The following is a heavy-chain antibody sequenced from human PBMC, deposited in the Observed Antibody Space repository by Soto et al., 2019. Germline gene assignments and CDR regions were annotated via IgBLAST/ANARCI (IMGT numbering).Heavy chain of an antibody. J-gene: IGHJ6*02. D-gene: IGHD4-4*01. CDR3: ARDQATVTRSYYYGMDV. Sequence: GAPVKVSCKASGFTFTRHGFSWGRQAPGQGLEWMGWISAYNGNTNYAQKLQGRVTMTTDTSTSTAYMELRSLRSDDTAVYYCARDQATVTRSYYYGMDVWGQGTTVTVSS. CDR1: GFTFTRHG. V-gene: IGHV1-18*01. CDR2: ISAYNGNT.